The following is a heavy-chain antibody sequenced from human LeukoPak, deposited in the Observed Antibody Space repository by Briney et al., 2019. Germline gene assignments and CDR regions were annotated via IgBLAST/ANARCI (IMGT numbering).Heavy chain of an antibody. D-gene: IGHD1-26*01. CDR3: ARDCLGVGATAPLWFDP. Sequence: ASVKVSCKASGGTFSSYAISWVRQAPGQGLEWMGGIIPIFGTANYAQKFQGRVTITTDESTSTAYMELSSLRSEDTAVYYCARDCLGVGATAPLWFDPWGQGTLVTVSS. CDR1: GGTFSSYA. V-gene: IGHV1-69*05. J-gene: IGHJ5*02. CDR2: IIPIFGTA.